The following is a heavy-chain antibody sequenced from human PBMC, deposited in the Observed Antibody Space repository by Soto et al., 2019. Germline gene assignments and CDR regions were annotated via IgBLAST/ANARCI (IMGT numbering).Heavy chain of an antibody. CDR1: GFSLSNGKVG. V-gene: IGHV2-26*01. J-gene: IGHJ6*03. Sequence: HVTLKESGPVLVKPTETLTLTCTVSGFSLSNGKVGVSWIRQPPGKALEWLAHIFSNDEKSYRTSLKSRLTIXXXXXXXXXXXXXXXXXXXXXXXXYCARILFGRSVAGGYFYMDVWGKGTTVTVSS. CDR2: IFSNDEK. CDR3: ARILFGRSVAGGYFYMDV. D-gene: IGHD6-19*01.